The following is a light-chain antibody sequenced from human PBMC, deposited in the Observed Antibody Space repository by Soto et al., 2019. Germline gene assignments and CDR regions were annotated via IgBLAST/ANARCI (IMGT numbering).Light chain of an antibody. Sequence: EIVLTQSPGTLSLSPGERATLSCRASQSVSNNYLAWYQQKPGQAPRLLTYGASTRATGIPARFSGSGSGTEFTLTISSLQPEDFAVYYCQQYYNWPRTFGQGTKWIS. CDR3: QQYYNWPRT. J-gene: IGKJ1*01. V-gene: IGKV3-15*01. CDR2: GAS. CDR1: QSVSNN.